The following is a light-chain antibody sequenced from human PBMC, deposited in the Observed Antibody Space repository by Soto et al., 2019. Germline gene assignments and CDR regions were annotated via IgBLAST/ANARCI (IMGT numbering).Light chain of an antibody. CDR1: SFNIGAGYD. Sequence: QSVLTQPPSVSGAPGQRVTISCTGSSFNIGAGYDVHWYQQLPGTAPKLLIYGNSNRPSGVPDRFSGSKSGTSASLAIAGLRAEDEADYYCQSYDSSLSALVVFGGGTKLTVL. V-gene: IGLV1-40*01. J-gene: IGLJ2*01. CDR2: GNS. CDR3: QSYDSSLSALVV.